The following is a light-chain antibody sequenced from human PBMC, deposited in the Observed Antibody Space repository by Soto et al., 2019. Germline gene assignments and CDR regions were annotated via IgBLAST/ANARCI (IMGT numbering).Light chain of an antibody. Sequence: EIVMTQSPATLSVSPGEGATLSCRASQSVSGSLAWYQQQPGQAPRLLIYGASTRATGIPARFSGSGSGTEFTLTISSLQSEDFAVYYCQQYYDWPRTFGQWTKVEVK. CDR1: QSVSGS. V-gene: IGKV3-15*01. J-gene: IGKJ1*01. CDR2: GAS. CDR3: QQYYDWPRT.